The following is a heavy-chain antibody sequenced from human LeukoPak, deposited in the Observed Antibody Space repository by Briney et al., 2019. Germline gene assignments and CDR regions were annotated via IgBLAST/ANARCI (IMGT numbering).Heavy chain of an antibody. CDR1: GFTFSDYY. Sequence: GGSLRLSCAASGFTFSDYYMSWIPQAPRKGLEWVSYISSSGSTIYYADSVKGRFTISEDNAKNSLYLQMNSLTAEDTAVYYCASPAEVKAYYFDYWGQGTLVTVSS. V-gene: IGHV3-11*04. D-gene: IGHD4-23*01. CDR2: ISSSGSTI. CDR3: ASPAEVKAYYFDY. J-gene: IGHJ4*02.